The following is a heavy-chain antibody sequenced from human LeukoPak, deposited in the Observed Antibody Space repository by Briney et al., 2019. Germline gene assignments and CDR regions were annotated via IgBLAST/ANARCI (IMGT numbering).Heavy chain of an antibody. CDR3: ARGRYFDY. CDR1: GFTFSSYS. Sequence: GGSLRPSCAGSGFTFSSYSINWVRQAPGKGLDWVSYISSSGSTIYYAESVKGRFTVSRDYAKNSVYLQMNSLRAEDTAVYYCARGRYFDYWGQGTLVTVSS. CDR2: ISSSGSTI. V-gene: IGHV3-48*04. J-gene: IGHJ4*02.